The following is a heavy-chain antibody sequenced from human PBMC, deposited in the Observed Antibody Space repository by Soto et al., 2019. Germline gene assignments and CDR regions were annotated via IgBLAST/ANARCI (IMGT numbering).Heavy chain of an antibody. Sequence: QVQLVQSGAEVKKPGSSVKVSCKASGGTFSSYTISWVRQAPGQGLEWMGRIIPILGIENYAQKFQGRVTITADKSTSTAYMELSSLRSEDTAVYYCASTYYDYIWGSYRDYYYYYMDVWGKGTTVTVSS. V-gene: IGHV1-69*02. J-gene: IGHJ6*03. D-gene: IGHD3-16*02. CDR3: ASTYYDYIWGSYRDYYYYYMDV. CDR2: IIPILGIE. CDR1: GGTFSSYT.